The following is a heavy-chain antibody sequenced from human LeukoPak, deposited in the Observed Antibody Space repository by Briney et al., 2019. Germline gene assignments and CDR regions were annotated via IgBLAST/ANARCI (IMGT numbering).Heavy chain of an antibody. CDR3: ARGRGYDSSGYDGDY. V-gene: IGHV1-2*02. CDR1: GYTFTGYY. J-gene: IGHJ4*02. Sequence: GASVKVSCKASGYTFTGYYMHWVRQAPGQGLEWMGWINPNSGGTNYAQKFQGRVTMTRDTSISTAYMELSSLRSEDTAVYYCARGRGYDSSGYDGDYWGQGTLVTVSS. CDR2: INPNSGGT. D-gene: IGHD3-22*01.